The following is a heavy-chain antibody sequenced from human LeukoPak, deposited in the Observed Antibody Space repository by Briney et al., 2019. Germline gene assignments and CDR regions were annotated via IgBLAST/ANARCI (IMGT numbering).Heavy chain of an antibody. CDR1: GFTFSSYG. CDR3: AKEPRTYYGSGSNWFDP. V-gene: IGHV3-30*18. D-gene: IGHD3-10*01. J-gene: IGHJ5*02. CDR2: ISYDGSNK. Sequence: PGRSLRVYCAASGFTFSSYGMHWVRQAPGKGLEWVAVISYDGSNKYYADSVKGRFTISRDNSKNTLYLQMNSLRAEDTAVYYCAKEPRTYYGSGSNWFDPWGQGTLVTVSS.